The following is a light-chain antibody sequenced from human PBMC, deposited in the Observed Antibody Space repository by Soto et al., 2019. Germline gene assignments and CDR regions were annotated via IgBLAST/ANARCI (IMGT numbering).Light chain of an antibody. J-gene: IGKJ1*01. CDR3: QKYNSAPRA. CDR1: QGISNY. CDR2: AAS. V-gene: IGKV1-27*01. Sequence: DIQMTQSPSSLSASVGDRVTITCRASQGISNYLAWYQQKPGKVPKLLIYAASTLQSGVPSRFSGSGSGTDFHLPIRRLAAEDGATYYCQKYNSAPRAFGQGTKVEIK.